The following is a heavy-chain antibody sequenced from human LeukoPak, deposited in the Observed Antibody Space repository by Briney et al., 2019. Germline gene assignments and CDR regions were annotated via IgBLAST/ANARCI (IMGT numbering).Heavy chain of an antibody. V-gene: IGHV4-61*05. J-gene: IGHJ4*02. D-gene: IGHD3-9*01. Sequence: PSETLSLTCTVSGGSISSSSYYWGWIRQPPGKGLEWIGYIYYSGSTNYNPSLKSRVAISVDTSKNQFSLKLSSVTAADTAVYYCARGRGYWLHYSFADYWGQGTLVTVSS. CDR2: IYYSGST. CDR3: ARGRGYWLHYSFADY. CDR1: GGSISSSSYY.